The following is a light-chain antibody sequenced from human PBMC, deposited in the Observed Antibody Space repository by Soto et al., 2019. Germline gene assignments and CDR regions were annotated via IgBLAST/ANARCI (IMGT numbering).Light chain of an antibody. CDR3: CSYAGGYTYL. CDR1: SSNIGSNS. V-gene: IGLV1-44*01. Sequence: QSVLTQPPSASGTPGQRVTISCSGSSSNIGSNSVNWYQQLPGTAPKVVIYDNHQRPSGVPDRFSGSKSGTSASLGISGLQPEDEADYFCCSYAGGYTYLFGTGTKVTVL. J-gene: IGLJ1*01. CDR2: DNH.